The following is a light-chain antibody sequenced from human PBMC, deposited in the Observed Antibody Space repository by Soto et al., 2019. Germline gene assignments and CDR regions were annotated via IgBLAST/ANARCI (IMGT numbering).Light chain of an antibody. Sequence: DMQMTQSPSSLSASVGDRVTITCRASQSISSYLNWYQQKPGEAPKLLIFASSSLQSGVPSRFSGSGSGTDFTLTISSLQPEDFATYYCQQSCSVPRTFGQGTKVEIK. J-gene: IGKJ1*01. CDR3: QQSCSVPRT. CDR1: QSISSY. CDR2: ASS. V-gene: IGKV1-39*01.